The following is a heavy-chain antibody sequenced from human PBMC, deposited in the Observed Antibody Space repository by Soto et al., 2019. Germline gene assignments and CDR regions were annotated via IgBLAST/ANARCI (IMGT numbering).Heavy chain of an antibody. V-gene: IGHV5-51*01. CDR1: GYKFGSAW. D-gene: IGHD3-10*01. CDR3: ARGGGGLYGSGSYLDY. Sequence: GESLKISCKGVGYKFGSAWIGWVRQMPGKGLEWMGIIKPGTSDIRYSPSCRGHVTISADEAVSTAYLQWSSLKASDTAMYYCARGGGGLYGSGSYLDYWGQGTLVTVSS. CDR2: IKPGTSDI. J-gene: IGHJ4*02.